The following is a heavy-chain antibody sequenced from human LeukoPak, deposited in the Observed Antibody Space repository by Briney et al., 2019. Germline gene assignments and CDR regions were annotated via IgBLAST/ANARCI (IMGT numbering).Heavy chain of an antibody. Sequence: PGGSLRLSCAASGFTFSDYYMSWIRQAPGKGLEWVSCISISSSYTKYADSVKGRFTISRDNAKKSLYLQMNSLRADDSAVYYCARDRAPSGFYLGDFYYWGQGALVTVSS. CDR1: GFTFSDYY. CDR3: ARDRAPSGFYLGDFYY. V-gene: IGHV3-11*05. D-gene: IGHD3-22*01. CDR2: ISISSSYT. J-gene: IGHJ4*02.